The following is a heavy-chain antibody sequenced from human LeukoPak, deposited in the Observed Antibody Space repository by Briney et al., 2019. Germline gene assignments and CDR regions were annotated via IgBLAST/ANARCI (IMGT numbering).Heavy chain of an antibody. CDR3: AKHRGSGSYLYYFDY. V-gene: IGHV3-53*01. CDR2: IYDSGTT. CDR1: GFTVSSNY. D-gene: IGHD3-10*01. J-gene: IGHJ4*02. Sequence: GGSLRLSCATSGFTVSSNYMSWVRQAPGKGLEWVSVIYDSGTTYYADSVKGRFTISRDNSKNTLYLQMNSLRAEDTAVYYCAKHRGSGSYLYYFDYWGQGTLVTVSS.